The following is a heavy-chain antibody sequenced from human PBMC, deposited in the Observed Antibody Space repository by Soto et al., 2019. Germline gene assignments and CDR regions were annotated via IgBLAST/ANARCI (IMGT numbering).Heavy chain of an antibody. D-gene: IGHD2-8*01. CDR2: IIPIFGTA. J-gene: IGHJ4*02. Sequence: QVQLVQSGAEVKKPGSSVKVSCKASGGTFSSYAISWVRQAPGQGLEWMGGIIPIFGTANYAQKFQGRVTITADESTSTDYMELSSLSSEDTAVYYCARNDCTNGVWLAQYFDYWGQGTLVTVSS. CDR3: ARNDCTNGVWLAQYFDY. CDR1: GGTFSSYA. V-gene: IGHV1-69*12.